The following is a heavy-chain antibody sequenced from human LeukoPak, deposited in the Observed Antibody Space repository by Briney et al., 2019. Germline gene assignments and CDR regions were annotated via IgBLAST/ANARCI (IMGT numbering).Heavy chain of an antibody. CDR1: GGSISSGDYY. CDR3: AREVGGYWGMDV. Sequence: PSETLSLTCTVSGGSISSGDYYWSWIRQPPGKGLEWIGYIYYSGSTYHNPSLKSRVTISVDTSKNQFSLKLSSVTAADTAVYYCAREVGGYWGMDVWGQGTTVTVSS. J-gene: IGHJ6*02. V-gene: IGHV4-30-4*01. CDR2: IYYSGST. D-gene: IGHD2-21*01.